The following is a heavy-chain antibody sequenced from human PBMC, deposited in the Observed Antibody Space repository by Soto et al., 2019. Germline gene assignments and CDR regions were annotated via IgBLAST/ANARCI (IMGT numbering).Heavy chain of an antibody. V-gene: IGHV4-59*01. D-gene: IGHD2-15*01. CDR3: ARDLRLVAANNWFDP. CDR1: GGSISSYY. Sequence: PSETLSLTCTVSGGSISSYYWSWIRQPPGKGLEWIGYIYYSGSTNYNPSLKSRVTISVDTSKNQFSLKLSSVTAADTAAYYCARDLRLVAANNWFDPWGQGTLVTVSS. J-gene: IGHJ5*02. CDR2: IYYSGST.